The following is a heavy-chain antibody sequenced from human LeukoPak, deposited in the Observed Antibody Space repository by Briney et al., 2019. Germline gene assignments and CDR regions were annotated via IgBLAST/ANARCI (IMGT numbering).Heavy chain of an antibody. CDR3: VKDHGWLLYS. V-gene: IGHV3-23*01. CDR1: GFTFSSYG. CDR2: ISLDGATT. J-gene: IGHJ4*02. Sequence: GGSLRLSCAASGFTFSSYGMSWVRQAPGKGLEWVSGISLDGATTYYAGSVEGRFTISRDNSKNTLYLQMNSLRADDTAVYYCVKDHGWLLYSWGQGTLVTVSS. D-gene: IGHD3-9*01.